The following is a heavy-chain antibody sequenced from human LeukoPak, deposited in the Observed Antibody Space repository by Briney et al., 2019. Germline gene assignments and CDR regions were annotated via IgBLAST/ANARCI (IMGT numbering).Heavy chain of an antibody. J-gene: IGHJ4*02. CDR3: ARTRYYYNSRSYGAPYYFDY. V-gene: IGHV4-61*02. Sequence: PSETLSLTCTVSGGGVSISSGNDYWSWMRQPAGKGLEWIGRIWTNGSTNYNPSLKSRVTISVDTSKNQFSLKLSSVTAADTAVYYCARTRYYYNSRSYGAPYYFDYWGQGALVTVSS. D-gene: IGHD3-10*01. CDR2: IWTNGST. CDR1: GGGVSISSGNDY.